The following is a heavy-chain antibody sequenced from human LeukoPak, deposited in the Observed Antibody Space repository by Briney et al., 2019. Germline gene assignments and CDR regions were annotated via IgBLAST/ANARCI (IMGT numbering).Heavy chain of an antibody. Sequence: PGRSLRLSCAASGFTFDDYAMHWVRQAPGKGLEWVSGISWNSGSIGCADSVKGRFTISRDNAKNSLYLQMNSLRAEDTALYYCAKGPPHGIAVAGVFDYWGQGTLVTVSS. CDR2: ISWNSGSI. CDR3: AKGPPHGIAVAGVFDY. V-gene: IGHV3-9*01. D-gene: IGHD6-19*01. CDR1: GFTFDDYA. J-gene: IGHJ4*02.